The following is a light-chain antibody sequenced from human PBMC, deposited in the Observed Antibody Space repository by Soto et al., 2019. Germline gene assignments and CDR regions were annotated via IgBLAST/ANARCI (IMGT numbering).Light chain of an antibody. CDR3: SSYAGSSTFVV. Sequence: QSALTQPASVSGSPGQSITISCTGTSSDVGSYNVVSWYQQHPGKAPKLMIYEVTKRPSGVSNRFSGSKSGNTASLTISGLQAEDEADYSCSSYAGSSTFVVFGGGTKLTVL. CDR1: SSDVGSYNV. J-gene: IGLJ2*01. CDR2: EVT. V-gene: IGLV2-23*02.